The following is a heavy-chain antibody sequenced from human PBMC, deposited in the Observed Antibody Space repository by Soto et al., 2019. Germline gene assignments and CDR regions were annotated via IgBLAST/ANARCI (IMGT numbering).Heavy chain of an antibody. V-gene: IGHV6-1*01. D-gene: IGHD2-15*01. Sequence: SQTLSLTCAISGDSVSSNSAAWNWIRQSPSRGLEWLGRTYYRSKWYNDYAVSVKSRITINPDTSKNQFSLQLNSVTPEDTAVYYCARARVVLIYYYYYMDVWGKGTTVTVSS. J-gene: IGHJ6*03. CDR3: ARARVVLIYYYYYMDV. CDR1: GDSVSSNSAA. CDR2: TYYRSKWYN.